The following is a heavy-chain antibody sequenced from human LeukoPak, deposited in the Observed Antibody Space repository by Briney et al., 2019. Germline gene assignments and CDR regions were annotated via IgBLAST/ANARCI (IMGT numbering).Heavy chain of an antibody. CDR1: GFTSSSYG. D-gene: IGHD3-10*01. V-gene: IGHV3-23*01. Sequence: GGSLRLSCAASGFTSSSYGMHWVRQAPGKGLEWVSAISGSGGSTYYADSVKGRFTISRDNSKNTLYLQMNSLRAEDTAVYYCAKLTGSGSYYFGGYYFDYWGQGTLVTVSS. CDR2: ISGSGGST. J-gene: IGHJ4*02. CDR3: AKLTGSGSYYFGGYYFDY.